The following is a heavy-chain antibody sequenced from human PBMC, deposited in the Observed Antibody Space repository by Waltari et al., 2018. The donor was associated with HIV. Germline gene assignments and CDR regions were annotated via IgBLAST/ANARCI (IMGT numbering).Heavy chain of an antibody. CDR3: ARHSGSYSNAFDI. J-gene: IGHJ3*02. CDR2: IYHSGST. D-gene: IGHD1-26*01. V-gene: IGHV4-4*02. CDR1: GGSISSSNW. Sequence: QVQLQESGPGLVKPSGTLSLTCVVSGGSISSSNWWSWVRQSPGKGLQWIGEIYHSGSTNCHPPLQSRVTISVDTSKNHFSLTLSSVTAADTAVYYCARHSGSYSNAFDIWGQGTMVTVSS.